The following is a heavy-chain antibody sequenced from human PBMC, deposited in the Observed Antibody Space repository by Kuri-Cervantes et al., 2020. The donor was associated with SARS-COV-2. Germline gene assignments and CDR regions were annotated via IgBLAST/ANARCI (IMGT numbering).Heavy chain of an antibody. CDR1: GYTFSDYY. V-gene: IGHV1-2*04. D-gene: IGHD3-10*01. CDR2: INPNSGGT. Sequence: ASVKVSCKASGYTFSDYYMYWVRQAPGQGLEWRGWINPNSGGTNYAQKFQGWVTMTRDTSSTGYMELSRLSSDDSAVYYCAGGMVPGLIQSYYYGMDVWGQGTTVTVSS. CDR3: AGGMVPGLIQSYYYGMDV. J-gene: IGHJ6*02.